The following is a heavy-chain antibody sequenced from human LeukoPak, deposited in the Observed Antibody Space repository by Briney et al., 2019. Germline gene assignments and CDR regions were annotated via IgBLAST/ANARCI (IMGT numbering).Heavy chain of an antibody. V-gene: IGHV3-7*01. Sequence: GGSLRLSCAASGSTFSTFWMSWVRQAPGKGLEWVANIKEDGTEKYYVDSVKGRFTISRDNAENSLYLQMNNLRAEDTAVYYCARRRYYYDSSPAMRYFDYWGQGTLVTVSS. CDR3: ARRRYYYDSSPAMRYFDY. D-gene: IGHD3-22*01. J-gene: IGHJ4*02. CDR2: IKEDGTEK. CDR1: GSTFSTFW.